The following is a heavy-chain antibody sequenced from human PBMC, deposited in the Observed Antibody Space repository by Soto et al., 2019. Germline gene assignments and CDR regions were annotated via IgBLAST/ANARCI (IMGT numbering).Heavy chain of an antibody. CDR3: ARDRSYAMEV. CDR2: INGDASST. Sequence: GGSLRLSCEASGFSIRDYWMHWVRQAPGEGLVWVSCINGDASSTTYADSVKGRFTISRDDVKNTVYLQMTSLRAEDTAVYFCARDRSYAMEVWGQGTRVTVSS. CDR1: GFSIRDYW. J-gene: IGHJ6*02. V-gene: IGHV3-74*01.